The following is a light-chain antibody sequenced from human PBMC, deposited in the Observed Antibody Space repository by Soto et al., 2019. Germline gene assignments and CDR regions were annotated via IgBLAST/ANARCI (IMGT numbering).Light chain of an antibody. V-gene: IGKV3D-20*02. J-gene: IGKJ5*01. CDR1: QTVTGNY. CDR3: QQREHWPPIT. Sequence: EIVLTQSPGNLSLSXGDRATLSXXXXQTVTGNYLAWYHQKPGQAPRLLIHSASSRATGIPDRFSASGTGTDFTLTISSLEPEDFAVYYCQQREHWPPITFGQGTRLEIK. CDR2: SAS.